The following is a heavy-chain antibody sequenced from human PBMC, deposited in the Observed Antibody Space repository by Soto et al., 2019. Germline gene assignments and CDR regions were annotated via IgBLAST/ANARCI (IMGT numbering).Heavy chain of an antibody. Sequence: PSETLSLICTVSGGSISSGGYYWICIRQHPGKGLEWIGYIYYSGSTYYNPSLKSRVTISVDTSKNQFSLKLSSVTAADTAVYDCARELITITQTNTTKSLFYVYWFYRWGQGSPVTVSP. CDR1: GGSISSGGYY. CDR2: IYYSGST. CDR3: ARELITITQTNTTKSLFYVYWFYR. D-gene: IGHD3-3*01. J-gene: IGHJ5*02. V-gene: IGHV4-31*03.